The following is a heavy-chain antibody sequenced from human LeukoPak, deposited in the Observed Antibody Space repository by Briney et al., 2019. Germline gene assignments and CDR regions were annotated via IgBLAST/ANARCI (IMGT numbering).Heavy chain of an antibody. Sequence: GSLRLSCAASGFTFSSYAMSWVRQAPGKGLEWVSVIYSGGSTYYADSVKGRFTISRDNSKNTLYLQMNSLRAEDTAVYYCARGIVTMIDYWGQGTLVTVSS. V-gene: IGHV3-53*01. J-gene: IGHJ4*02. CDR1: GFTFSSYA. CDR3: ARGIVTMIDY. D-gene: IGHD3-22*01. CDR2: IYSGGST.